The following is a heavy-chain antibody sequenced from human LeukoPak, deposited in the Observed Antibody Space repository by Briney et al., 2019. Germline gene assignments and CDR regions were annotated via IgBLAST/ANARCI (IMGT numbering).Heavy chain of an antibody. J-gene: IGHJ3*02. V-gene: IGHV1-2*04. D-gene: IGHD3-22*01. Sequence: GASVKVSCKASGYTFTGYYMHWVRQAPGQGLEWMGWINPNSGGTNYAQKFQGWVTMTRDTSISTAYMELSRLRSDDTAVYYCARSDDSRAPAAFDIWGQGTMVTVSS. CDR2: INPNSGGT. CDR1: GYTFTGYY. CDR3: ARSDDSRAPAAFDI.